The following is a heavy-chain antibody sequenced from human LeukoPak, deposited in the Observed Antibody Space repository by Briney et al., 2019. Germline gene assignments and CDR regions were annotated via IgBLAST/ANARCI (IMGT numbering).Heavy chain of an antibody. CDR1: GGTFSSYA. D-gene: IGHD3-10*01. CDR2: IIPIFGTA. Sequence: GASVKVSCKASGGTFSSYAISWVRQAPGQGLEWMGGIIPIFGTANYAQKFQGRVTITADESTSTAHMELSSLRSEDTAVYYCARDWVTMIRGVGPGYGLDVWGQGTTVTVSS. J-gene: IGHJ6*02. CDR3: ARDWVTMIRGVGPGYGLDV. V-gene: IGHV1-69*13.